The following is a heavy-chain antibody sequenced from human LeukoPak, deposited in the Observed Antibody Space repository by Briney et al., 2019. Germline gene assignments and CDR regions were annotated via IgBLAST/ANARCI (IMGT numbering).Heavy chain of an antibody. Sequence: GGSLRLSCAASGFTFDDYAMHWVRQAPGKGLEWVSGISWNSGSIGYADSVKGRFTISRDNAKNSLYLQMNSLRAEDTALYYCAKDRRYSSSWGGLDYWGQGTLVTVSS. CDR2: ISWNSGSI. D-gene: IGHD6-13*01. J-gene: IGHJ4*02. CDR1: GFTFDDYA. CDR3: AKDRRYSSSWGGLDY. V-gene: IGHV3-9*01.